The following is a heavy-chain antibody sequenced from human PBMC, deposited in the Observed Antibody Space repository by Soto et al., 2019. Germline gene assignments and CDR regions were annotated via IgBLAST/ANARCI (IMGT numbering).Heavy chain of an antibody. J-gene: IGHJ6*02. CDR3: ARVGSGYDLANYYYYGMDV. V-gene: IGHV1-8*01. CDR2: MNPNSGNT. Sequence: QVQLVQSGAEVKKPGASVKVSCKASGYTFTSYDINWVRQATGQGLEWMGWMNPNSGNTGYAQKFQGRVTMTRNTSISTAYMERSSLRSEDTAVYYCARVGSGYDLANYYYYGMDVWGQGTTVTVSS. CDR1: GYTFTSYD. D-gene: IGHD5-12*01.